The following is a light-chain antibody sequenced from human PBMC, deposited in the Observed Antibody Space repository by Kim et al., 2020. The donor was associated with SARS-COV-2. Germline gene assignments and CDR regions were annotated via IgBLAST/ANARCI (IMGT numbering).Light chain of an antibody. CDR3: QQYNSYPLT. J-gene: IGKJ4*01. CDR2: KAS. CDR1: QRISSW. Sequence: ASVGDRVTITCRASQRISSWLAWYQQKPGKAPKLLIYKASSLESGGPSRFSGSGSGTEFTLTISSLQPDDFGTYYCQQYNSYPLTFGGGTKVDIK. V-gene: IGKV1-5*03.